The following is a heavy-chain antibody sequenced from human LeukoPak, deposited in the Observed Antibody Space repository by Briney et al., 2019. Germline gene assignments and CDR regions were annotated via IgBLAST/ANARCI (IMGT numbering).Heavy chain of an antibody. J-gene: IGHJ3*02. CDR1: GGSVSSVGYY. D-gene: IGHD3-22*01. CDR2: IYYSGST. V-gene: IGHV4-31*03. Sequence: SETLSLTCTVSGGSVSSVGYYWSWIRQHPGKGLEWIGYIYYSGSTYYNPSLKSRVTISVDTSKNQFSVKLTSVTAADTAVYYCARDWNSGGYYNDAFDIWGQGTMVTVSS. CDR3: ARDWNSGGYYNDAFDI.